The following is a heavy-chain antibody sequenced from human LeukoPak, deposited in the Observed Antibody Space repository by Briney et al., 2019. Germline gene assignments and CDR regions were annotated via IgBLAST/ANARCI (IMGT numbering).Heavy chain of an antibody. V-gene: IGHV3-48*03. CDR1: GFTFGDYA. J-gene: IGHJ4*02. CDR3: ARARDAGYCSGGSCYSILAY. D-gene: IGHD2-15*01. CDR2: ISSSSSTM. Sequence: PGGSLRLSCTASGFTFGDYAMSWVRQAPGKGLEWVSYISSSSSTMYYADSVKGRFTISRDNAKNSLYLQMNSLRAEDTAVYYCARARDAGYCSGGSCYSILAYWGQGTLVTVSS.